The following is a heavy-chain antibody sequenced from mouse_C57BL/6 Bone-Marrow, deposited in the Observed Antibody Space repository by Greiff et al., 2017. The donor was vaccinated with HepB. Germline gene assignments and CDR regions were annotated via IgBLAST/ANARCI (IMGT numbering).Heavy chain of an antibody. J-gene: IGHJ4*01. Sequence: VQLQQSGAELVKPGASVKLSCTASGFNIKDYYMHWVKQRTEQGLEWIGRIDPEDGETKYATKFQGKATITADTSSNTAYLQLSSLTSEDTAVYYCACYDYDAMDYWGQGTSVTVSS. CDR1: GFNIKDYY. CDR3: ACYDYDAMDY. CDR2: IDPEDGET. V-gene: IGHV14-2*01.